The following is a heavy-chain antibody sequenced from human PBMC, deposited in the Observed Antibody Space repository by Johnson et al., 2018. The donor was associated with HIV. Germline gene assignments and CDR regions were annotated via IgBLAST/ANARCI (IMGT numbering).Heavy chain of an antibody. J-gene: IGHJ3*02. V-gene: IGHV3-30*03. CDR2: ISYDGSNK. CDR1: GFTFSSYG. Sequence: QVQLVESGGGVVQPGRSLRLSCAASGFTFSSYGMHWVRQAPGKGLEWVAVISYDGSNKYYADSVKGRLTISGDNSKNTLYLQMNSLRAEDTAVYYCASWGVGSSWNHDAFDIWCQGTLVTVSS. CDR3: ASWGVGSSWNHDAFDI. D-gene: IGHD6-13*01.